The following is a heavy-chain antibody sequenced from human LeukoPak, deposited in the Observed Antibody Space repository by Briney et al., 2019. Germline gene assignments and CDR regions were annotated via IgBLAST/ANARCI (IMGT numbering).Heavy chain of an antibody. CDR3: ARENRIAARRMSGDY. Sequence: KTSETLSLTCTISGGSINNYYWSWIRQSPEKGLELIGYIFSTGITNYNPSLKSRVAISVDTSKNQFSLKLSSVTAADTAVYYCARENRIAARRMSGDYWGQGTLVTVSS. V-gene: IGHV4-4*08. D-gene: IGHD6-6*01. CDR2: IFSTGIT. CDR1: GGSINNYY. J-gene: IGHJ4*02.